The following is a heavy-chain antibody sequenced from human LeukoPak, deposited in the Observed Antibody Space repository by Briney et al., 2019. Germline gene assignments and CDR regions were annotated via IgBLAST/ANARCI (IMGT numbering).Heavy chain of an antibody. CDR2: ISNDGSNK. CDR1: GFTFNSYG. V-gene: IGHV3-30*03. CDR3: ARDGYSSSWYFQETNWFDP. J-gene: IGHJ5*02. D-gene: IGHD6-13*01. Sequence: QAGGSLRLSCAVSGFTFNSYGMHWVRQAPGKGLEWVAVISNDGSNKYYADSVKGRFTISRDNAKNTLYLQMNSLRAEDTAVYYCARDGYSSSWYFQETNWFDPWGQGTLVTVSS.